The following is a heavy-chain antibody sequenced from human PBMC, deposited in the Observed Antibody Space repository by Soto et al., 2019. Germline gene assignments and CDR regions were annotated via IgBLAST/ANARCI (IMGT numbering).Heavy chain of an antibody. J-gene: IGHJ6*02. CDR1: GFNFGTYT. Sequence: GGSLRLSCAASGFNFGTYTMKWVRQAPGKGLEWVSYISSSSSTIYYADSVKGRFTISRDNAKNSLYLQMNSLRDEDTAVYYCAGFRFWGGGNYYYYGMDVWGQGTTVTVSS. V-gene: IGHV3-48*02. CDR2: ISSSSSTI. CDR3: AGFRFWGGGNYYYYGMDV. D-gene: IGHD3-16*01.